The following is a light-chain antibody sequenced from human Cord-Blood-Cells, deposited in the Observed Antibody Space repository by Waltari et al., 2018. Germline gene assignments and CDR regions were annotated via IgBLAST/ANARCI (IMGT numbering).Light chain of an antibody. CDR3: QAWDSSAVV. CDR1: KLGDKY. J-gene: IGLJ2*01. CDR2: QDS. Sequence: GQTASITCSGDKLGDKYACWYQQKPGQSPVLVIYQDSKRPSGIPERFSGSNSGNTATLTISGTQAMDEADYYCQAWDSSAVVFGGGTKLTVL. V-gene: IGLV3-1*01.